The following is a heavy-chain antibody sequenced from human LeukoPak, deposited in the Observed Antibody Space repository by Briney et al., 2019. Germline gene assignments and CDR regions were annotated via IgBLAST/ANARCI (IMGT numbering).Heavy chain of an antibody. Sequence: PGRSLRLSCAASGFTFDDYAMHWVRQAPGKGLEWVSGISWNSGSIGYADSVKGRFTISRDNSKNTLYLQMNSLRAEDTAVYYCAKVKVPNYGMDVWGQGTTVTVSS. CDR1: GFTFDDYA. V-gene: IGHV3-9*01. CDR3: AKVKVPNYGMDV. D-gene: IGHD2/OR15-2a*01. J-gene: IGHJ6*02. CDR2: ISWNSGSI.